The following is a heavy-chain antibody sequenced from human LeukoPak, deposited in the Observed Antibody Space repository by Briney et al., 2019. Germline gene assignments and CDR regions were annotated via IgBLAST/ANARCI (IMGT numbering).Heavy chain of an antibody. Sequence: SETLSLTCTVSGGSISSSSYSWGWNRQPPGKGLEWIGSIYYSGSTYYNPSLKSRVTTSVDTSKNQFSLKLSSVTAADTAVYYCARSTNWFDPWGQGTLVTVSS. CDR3: ARSTNWFDP. CDR1: GGSISSSSYS. J-gene: IGHJ5*02. CDR2: IYYSGST. V-gene: IGHV4-39*01.